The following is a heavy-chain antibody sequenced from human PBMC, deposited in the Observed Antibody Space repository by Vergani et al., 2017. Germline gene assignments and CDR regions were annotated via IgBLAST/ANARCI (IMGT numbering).Heavy chain of an antibody. Sequence: QVQLVESGGGLVKPGGSLRLSCAASGFTFSDYYMSWIRQAPGKGLEWVSGISWNSGSIGYVDSVKGRFTISRDNAKNSLYLQMNSLRAEDTAVYYCARPQPAFDIWGQGTMVTVSS. V-gene: IGHV3-11*04. CDR2: ISWNSGSI. CDR3: ARPQPAFDI. CDR1: GFTFSDYY. J-gene: IGHJ3*02.